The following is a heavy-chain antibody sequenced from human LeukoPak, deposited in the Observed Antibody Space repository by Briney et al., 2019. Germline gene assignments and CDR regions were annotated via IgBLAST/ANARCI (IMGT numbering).Heavy chain of an antibody. CDR2: IIPIFGTA. J-gene: IGHJ4*02. D-gene: IGHD6-19*01. CDR3: ARDRDPSQWLVYDY. CDR1: GGTFSSYA. Sequence: VKVSCKASGGTFSSYAISWVRQAPGLGLEWMGGIIPIFGTANYAQKFQGRVTITADESTSTAYMELSSLRSEDTAVYYCARDRDPSQWLVYDYWGQGTLVTVSS. V-gene: IGHV1-69*01.